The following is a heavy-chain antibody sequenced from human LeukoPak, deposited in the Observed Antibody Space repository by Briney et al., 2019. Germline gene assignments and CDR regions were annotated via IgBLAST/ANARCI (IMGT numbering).Heavy chain of an antibody. CDR1: GFTFDDYT. V-gene: IGHV3-43*01. CDR2: ITWDGGNT. CDR3: AKDGYMVAARAEYFQH. Sequence: PGGSLRLSCAASGFTFDDYTMHWVRQAPGKGLEWVSLITWDGGNTYYADSVKGRFTISRDNSKNSLYLQMNSLRAEDTAVYYCAKDGYMVAARAEYFQHWGQGTLVTVSS. J-gene: IGHJ1*01. D-gene: IGHD3-10*01.